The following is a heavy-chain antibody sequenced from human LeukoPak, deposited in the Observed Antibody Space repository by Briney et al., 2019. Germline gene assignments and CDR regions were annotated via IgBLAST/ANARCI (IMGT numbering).Heavy chain of an antibody. J-gene: IGHJ4*02. CDR2: IKQDGSEK. Sequence: GGSLRLSCAASGFTFSSYWMSWVRQAPGKGLEWVANIKQDGSEKYYVDSVKGRFTISRDNAKNSLYLQMNSLRAEDTAVYYCARGCSSTSCFYYYFDYWGQGTLVTVSS. V-gene: IGHV3-7*01. CDR1: GFTFSSYW. D-gene: IGHD2-2*01. CDR3: ARGCSSTSCFYYYFDY.